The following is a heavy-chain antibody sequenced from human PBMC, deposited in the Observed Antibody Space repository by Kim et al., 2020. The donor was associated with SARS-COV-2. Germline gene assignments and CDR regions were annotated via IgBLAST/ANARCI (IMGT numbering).Heavy chain of an antibody. Sequence: SETLSLTCAVYGGSFSGYYWSWIRQPPGKGLEWIGEINHSGSTNYNPSLKSRVTISVDTSKNQFSLKLSSVTAADTAVYYCARALSSSWPPAIFDYWGQGTLVTVSS. D-gene: IGHD6-13*01. J-gene: IGHJ4*02. CDR3: ARALSSSWPPAIFDY. V-gene: IGHV4-34*01. CDR2: INHSGST. CDR1: GGSFSGYY.